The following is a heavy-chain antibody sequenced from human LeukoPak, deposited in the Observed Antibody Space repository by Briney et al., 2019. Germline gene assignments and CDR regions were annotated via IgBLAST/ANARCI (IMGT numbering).Heavy chain of an antibody. J-gene: IGHJ4*02. CDR1: GVTFSSYN. V-gene: IGHV3-48*01. CDR2: ICSSSTI. D-gene: IGHD3-22*01. Sequence: GGSLTLSCTASGVTFSSYNRNWVRQAPGKGLEWVSYICSSSTINYADSVKGRFTISVDKAKNPLYLQMNSLTAEDTDVYYCARSELGSGYYLLRTIAYWGQGTLVTVSS. CDR3: ARSELGSGYYLLRTIAY.